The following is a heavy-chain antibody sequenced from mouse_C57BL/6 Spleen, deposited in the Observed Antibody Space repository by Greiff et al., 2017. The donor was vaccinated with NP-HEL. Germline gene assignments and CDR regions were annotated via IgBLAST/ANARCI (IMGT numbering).Heavy chain of an antibody. D-gene: IGHD1-1*01. V-gene: IGHV2-2*01. J-gene: IGHJ4*01. CDR3: ARNPGKLDTVVGYYYAMDY. CDR1: GFSLTSYG. Sequence: QVQLQQSGPGLVQPSQSLSITCTVSGFSLTSYGVHWVRQSPGKGLEWLGVIWSGGSTDYNAAFISRLSISKDNSKSQVFFKMNSLQADDTARYYCARNPGKLDTVVGYYYAMDYWGQGTSVTVSS. CDR2: IWSGGST.